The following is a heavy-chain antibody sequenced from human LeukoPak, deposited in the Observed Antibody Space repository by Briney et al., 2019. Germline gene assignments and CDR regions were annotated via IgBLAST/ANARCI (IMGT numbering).Heavy chain of an antibody. D-gene: IGHD3-22*01. CDR3: AREGPDTYYYDSSGYSHAFDI. CDR1: GYTFTGYS. Sequence: ASVKVSCKASGYTFTGYSMHWVRQAPGQGLEWMGWINPNSGGTNYAQKLQGRVTMTTDTSTSTAYMELRSLRSDDTAVYYCAREGPDTYYYDSSGYSHAFDIWGQGTMVTVSS. V-gene: IGHV1-2*02. CDR2: INPNSGGT. J-gene: IGHJ3*02.